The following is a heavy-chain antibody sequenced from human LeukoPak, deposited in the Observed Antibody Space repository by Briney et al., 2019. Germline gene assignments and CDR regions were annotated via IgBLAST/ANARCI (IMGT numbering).Heavy chain of an antibody. Sequence: SETLSLTCTVSGGSFSSSTYYWGWIRQPPGKGLEWIGSIYHSGSTYYNPSLKSRVTISVDTSKNQSSLKLSSVTAADTAVYYCARDTLWFGESRYYFDYWGQGTLVTVSS. CDR1: GGSFSSSTYY. J-gene: IGHJ4*02. CDR3: ARDTLWFGESRYYFDY. V-gene: IGHV4-39*07. D-gene: IGHD3-10*01. CDR2: IYHSGST.